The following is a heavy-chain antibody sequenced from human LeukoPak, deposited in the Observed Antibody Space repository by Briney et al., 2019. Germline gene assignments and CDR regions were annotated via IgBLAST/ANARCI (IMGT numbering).Heavy chain of an antibody. D-gene: IGHD2-2*01. J-gene: IGHJ4*02. CDR1: GGTFSSYA. V-gene: IGHV1-69*04. Sequence: SVKVCCTASGGTFSSYAITWVRQAPGQGLEWMGRIIPILGIATYAQNFQGRVTITADKSTSTAYMELSSLRSEDTAVYYCARDLVVSCSSTSCSVAPSDFWGQGTLVTVSS. CDR3: ARDLVVSCSSTSCSVAPSDF. CDR2: IIPILGIA.